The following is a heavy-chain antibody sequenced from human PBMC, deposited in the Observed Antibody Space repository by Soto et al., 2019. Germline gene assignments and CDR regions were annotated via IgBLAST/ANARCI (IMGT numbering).Heavy chain of an antibody. CDR1: GFTVSSNY. D-gene: IGHD3-3*01. CDR3: ARDTFGVVPIPHGSYYYYMDV. Sequence: GGSLRLSCAASGFTVSSNYMSWVRQAPGKGLEWVSVIYSGGSTYYADSVKGRFTISRDNSKNTLYLQMNSLRAEDTAVYYCARDTFGVVPIPHGSYYYYMDVWGKGTTVTVSS. V-gene: IGHV3-66*01. CDR2: IYSGGST. J-gene: IGHJ6*03.